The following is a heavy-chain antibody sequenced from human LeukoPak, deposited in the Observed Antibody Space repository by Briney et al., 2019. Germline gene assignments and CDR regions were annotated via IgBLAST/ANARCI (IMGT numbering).Heavy chain of an antibody. Sequence: PGGSLRLSCAASGFTFSNYWMHWVRQAPGKGLVWVSRINRDGRSTNYADSVKGRFTISRDNAKNTVFLQMNSLRAEDTAVYYCAREDTGVAFDIWGQGTTVTV. CDR3: AREDTGVAFDI. J-gene: IGHJ3*02. CDR1: GFTFSNYW. CDR2: INRDGRST. D-gene: IGHD2-8*01. V-gene: IGHV3-74*01.